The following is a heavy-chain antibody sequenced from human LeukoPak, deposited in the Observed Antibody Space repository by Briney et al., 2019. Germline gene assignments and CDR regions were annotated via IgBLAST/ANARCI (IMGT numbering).Heavy chain of an antibody. D-gene: IGHD5-18*01. CDR1: GFSLSGNA. Sequence: PGGFLRLSCAASGFSLSGNAVSRVRQAPGKRPEWVAGIGPDDATFYPASVRGSFTISRDTSQNTMYLQMNSLRAEDTALYYCAKGNLQLGQDAYDIWGQGTMVTVSS. CDR2: IGPDDAT. V-gene: IGHV3-23*01. J-gene: IGHJ3*02. CDR3: AKGNLQLGQDAYDI.